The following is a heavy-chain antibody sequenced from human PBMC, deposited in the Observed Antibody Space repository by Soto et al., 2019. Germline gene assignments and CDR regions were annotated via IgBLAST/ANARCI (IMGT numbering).Heavy chain of an antibody. CDR2: IGSAGDT. D-gene: IGHD4-17*01. CDR1: GFTFSTYD. Sequence: GGSLRLSCAAAGFTFSTYDMHWVRQTKAKGLEWVSGIGSAGDTYYPGSVKGRFTISRENAKNSLYLQMNSLRPEDTAVYYCTRAMVTRGYYYYGMDVWGQGTTVTVSS. CDR3: TRAMVTRGYYYYGMDV. J-gene: IGHJ6*02. V-gene: IGHV3-13*01.